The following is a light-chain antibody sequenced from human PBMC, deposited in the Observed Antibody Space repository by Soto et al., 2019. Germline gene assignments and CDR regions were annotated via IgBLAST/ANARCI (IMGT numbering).Light chain of an antibody. CDR2: AAS. Sequence: EIVLTQSPGTLSLSPGERATLSCRVSQSVSSSYLAWYQQKPGQAPRLLMYAASSRATGIPDRFSGSGSGTDFTLTISSLQSEDFAVYYCQQYHNWPITFGQGTRLEIK. CDR3: QQYHNWPIT. CDR1: QSVSSSY. V-gene: IGKV3-20*01. J-gene: IGKJ5*01.